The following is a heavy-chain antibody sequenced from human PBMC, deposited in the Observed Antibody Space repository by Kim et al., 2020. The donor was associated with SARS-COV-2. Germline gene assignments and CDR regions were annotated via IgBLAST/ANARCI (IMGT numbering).Heavy chain of an antibody. D-gene: IGHD3-22*01. CDR2: IWYDGSNK. J-gene: IGHJ4*02. CDR3: ASSGGEYYYDSSGYSY. Sequence: GGSLRLSCAASGFTFSSYGMHWVRQAPGKGLEWVAVIWYDGSNKYYADSVKGRFTISRDNSKNTLYLQMNSLRAEDTAVYYCASSGGEYYYDSSGYSYWGQGTLVTVSS. V-gene: IGHV3-33*08. CDR1: GFTFSSYG.